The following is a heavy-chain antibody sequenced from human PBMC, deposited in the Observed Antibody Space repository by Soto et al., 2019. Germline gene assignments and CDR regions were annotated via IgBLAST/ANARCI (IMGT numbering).Heavy chain of an antibody. CDR1: GFTFSSYA. CDR2: ISGSGGST. V-gene: IGHV3-23*01. D-gene: IGHD2-21*02. J-gene: IGHJ6*02. CDR3: AKVIYCGGDCYSPQPYYYYGMDV. Sequence: PGGSLRLSCAASGFTFSSYAMSWVRQAPGKGLEWVSAISGSGGSTYYADSVKGRFTISRDNSKNTLYLQMNSLRAEDTAVYYCAKVIYCGGDCYSPQPYYYYGMDVWGQGTTVTVSS.